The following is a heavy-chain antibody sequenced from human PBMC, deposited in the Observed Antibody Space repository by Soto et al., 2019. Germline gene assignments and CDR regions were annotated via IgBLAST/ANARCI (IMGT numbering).Heavy chain of an antibody. CDR3: TTVYSNSEHFFDH. V-gene: IGHV3-15*01. Sequence: EVQLVESGGGLVKPGGSLRLSCAASGFPFTNAWMSWVRQAPGKGLEWVGRIKSKADGGTTYYAAPVKGGFTISRDDSKTPLYLQMNSLKTEDTAVYYCTTVYSNSEHFFDHWGQGTLVSVSS. D-gene: IGHD2-21*01. CDR2: IKSKADGGTT. CDR1: GFPFTNAW. J-gene: IGHJ4*02.